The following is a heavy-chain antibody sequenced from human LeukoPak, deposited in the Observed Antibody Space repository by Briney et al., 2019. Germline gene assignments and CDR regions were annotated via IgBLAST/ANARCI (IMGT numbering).Heavy chain of an antibody. CDR2: ISSSSSYI. CDR3: ARSRPGTEAGQPNFDY. D-gene: IGHD6-13*01. V-gene: IGHV3-21*01. J-gene: IGHJ4*02. Sequence: GGSLRLSCAASGFTFSSYSMNWVRQAPGKGLEWVSSISSSSSYIYYADSVKGRFTISRDNAKNSLYLQMNSLRAEDTAVFYCARSRPGTEAGQPNFDYWGRGTLVTVSS. CDR1: GFTFSSYS.